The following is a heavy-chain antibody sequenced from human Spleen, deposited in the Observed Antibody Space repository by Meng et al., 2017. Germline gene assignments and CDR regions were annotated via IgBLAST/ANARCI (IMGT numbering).Heavy chain of an antibody. Sequence: SQTLSLTCAVSGYSISSGYYWGWIRQPPGKWLEWIGSIYHSGSTFYNPSFNSRVTISVDTSKNQFSLKLTSVTAADTAVYYCARDDRGWYARVGYFNSWGQGTLVTVSS. CDR2: IYHSGST. CDR3: ARDDRGWYARVGYFNS. D-gene: IGHD6-19*01. CDR1: GYSISSGYY. J-gene: IGHJ4*02. V-gene: IGHV4-38-2*02.